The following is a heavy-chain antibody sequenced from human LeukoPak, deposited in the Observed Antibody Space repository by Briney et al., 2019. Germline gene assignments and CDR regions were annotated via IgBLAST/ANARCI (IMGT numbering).Heavy chain of an antibody. Sequence: GGSLRLSCAASGFTLGRYAMHWVRQAPGKGLEWVAFLQSDGNNRYYADSVKGRFTISRDNSKNTLFLQMSSLRAEDTAVYYCAKNWATYYFDYWGQGTLVTVSS. CDR1: GFTLGRYA. CDR2: LQSDGNNR. V-gene: IGHV3-30*02. J-gene: IGHJ4*02. CDR3: AKNWATYYFDY. D-gene: IGHD3-16*01.